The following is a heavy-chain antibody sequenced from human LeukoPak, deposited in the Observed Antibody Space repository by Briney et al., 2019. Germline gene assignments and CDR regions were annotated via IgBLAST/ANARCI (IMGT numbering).Heavy chain of an antibody. V-gene: IGHV3-30*18. J-gene: IGHJ5*02. CDR1: GFTFSSYG. D-gene: IGHD2-21*02. CDR2: ISYDGSNK. CDR3: AKDCAPHCYYDWFDP. Sequence: GGSLRLSCAASGFTFSSYGMHWVRQAPGKGLEWVAVISYDGSNKYYADSVKGRFTISRDNSKNTLYLQMNSPRAEDTAVYCCAKDCAPHCYYDWFDPWGQGTLVTVSS.